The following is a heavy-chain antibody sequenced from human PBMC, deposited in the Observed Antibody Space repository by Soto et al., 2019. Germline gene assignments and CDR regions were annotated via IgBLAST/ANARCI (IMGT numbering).Heavy chain of an antibody. D-gene: IGHD6-19*01. CDR3: ARGAGHSSGWRQPFDY. J-gene: IGHJ4*02. CDR2: INAGNGNT. CDR1: GYTFTSYA. Sequence: VASVKVSCKASGYTFTSYAMHWVRQAPGQRLEWMGWINAGNGNTKYSQKFQGRVTITRDTSASTAYMELSSLRSEDTAVYYCARGAGHSSGWRQPFDYWGQGTLVTVSS. V-gene: IGHV1-3*01.